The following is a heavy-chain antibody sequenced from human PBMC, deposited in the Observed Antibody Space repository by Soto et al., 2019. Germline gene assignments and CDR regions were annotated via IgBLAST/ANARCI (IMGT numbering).Heavy chain of an antibody. D-gene: IGHD6-19*01. V-gene: IGHV4-59*01. CDR2: IYYSGST. CDR1: GGSISSYY. CDR3: ASFSGWSTGIDY. Sequence: SETLSLTCTVSGGSISSYYWSWIRQPPGKGLEWIGYIYYSGSTNYNPSLKGRVTISVDTSKNQFSLELSSVTAADTAVYYCASFSGWSTGIDYWGQGTLVTVSS. J-gene: IGHJ4*02.